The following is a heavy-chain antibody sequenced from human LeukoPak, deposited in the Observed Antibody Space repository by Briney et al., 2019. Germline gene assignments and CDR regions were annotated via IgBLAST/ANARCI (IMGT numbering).Heavy chain of an antibody. V-gene: IGHV4-59*01. Sequence: PETLSLTCTVSGGSISSYYWTWIRQSPGKGLEWIGSIYYSGSTNYNPSLKSRVTISVDTSKNQFSLKVSSVTAADTAVYYCARGQSAFDIWGQETMVTVSS. CDR1: GGSISSYY. CDR2: IYYSGST. J-gene: IGHJ3*02. CDR3: ARGQSAFDI.